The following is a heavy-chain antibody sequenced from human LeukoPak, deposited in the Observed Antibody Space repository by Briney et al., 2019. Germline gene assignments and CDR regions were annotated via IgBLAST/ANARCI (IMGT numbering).Heavy chain of an antibody. CDR3: ARRGYTYSWGWFDP. Sequence: PSATLSLTCTVSGGSISSNSYSWGWIRQPPGKGLEWIASMSYSGSTYYNPSLKSRVTISVDTSRNQFSLKLSSVTAADTAVYYCARRGYTYSWGWFDPWGQGTLVTVSS. D-gene: IGHD5-18*01. CDR2: MSYSGST. J-gene: IGHJ5*02. CDR1: GGSISSNSYS. V-gene: IGHV4-39*07.